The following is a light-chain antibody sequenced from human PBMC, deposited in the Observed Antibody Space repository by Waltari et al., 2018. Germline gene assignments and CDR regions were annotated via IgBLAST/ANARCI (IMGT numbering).Light chain of an antibody. J-gene: IGKJ4*01. Sequence: EIVMTQSPATLSVSPGEGANSSGRASQSVSSNLAWYQQKPGQAPRPLIADASTRATGIPARFSGSGSGTEFTLTISSMQSEDFAVYYCQQYYDWPPVTFGGGTKVEIK. CDR2: DAS. CDR1: QSVSSN. CDR3: QQYYDWPPVT. V-gene: IGKV3D-15*01.